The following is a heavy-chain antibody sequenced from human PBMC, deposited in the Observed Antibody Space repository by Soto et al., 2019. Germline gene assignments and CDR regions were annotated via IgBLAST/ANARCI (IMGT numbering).Heavy chain of an antibody. J-gene: IGHJ5*02. CDR3: ARGVVVVPALRGWFDP. CDR2: IYHSGST. Sequence: QVQLQESGPGLVKPSGTLSLTCAVSGGSISSSNWWSWVCQPPGKGLEWIGEIYHSGSTNYNPSRRSRVTISVDKSKSQLSLKLSSVTAADTAVYYCARGVVVVPALRGWFDPWGQGTLVTVSS. D-gene: IGHD2-2*01. V-gene: IGHV4-4*02. CDR1: GGSISSSNW.